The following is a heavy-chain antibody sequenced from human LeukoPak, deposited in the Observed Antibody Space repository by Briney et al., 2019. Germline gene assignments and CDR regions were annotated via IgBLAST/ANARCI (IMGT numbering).Heavy chain of an antibody. CDR2: ISYDGNNK. CDR3: AKEGDYYDSSGYFDY. D-gene: IGHD3-22*01. Sequence: GGSLRLSCAASGFTFSSYGMHWVRQAPGKGLEWVAVISYDGNNKYYADSVKGRFTVSRDNSKNTLYLQMNSLRAEDTAVYYCAKEGDYYDSSGYFDYWGQGTLVTVSS. V-gene: IGHV3-30*18. CDR1: GFTFSSYG. J-gene: IGHJ4*02.